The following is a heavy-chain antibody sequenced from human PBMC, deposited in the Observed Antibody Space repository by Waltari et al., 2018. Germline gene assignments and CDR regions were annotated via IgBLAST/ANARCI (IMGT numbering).Heavy chain of an antibody. D-gene: IGHD3-9*01. CDR1: GGTFSSYA. CDR2: IIPILGIA. J-gene: IGHJ6*02. Sequence: QVQLVQSGAEVKKPGSSVKVSCKASGGTFSSYAISWVRQAPGQGLEWMGGIIPILGIANNAQKFKGRVTITADKSTSTAYMELSSLRSEDTAVYYCATVLRYFDWLLSGYYYYGMDVWGQGTTVTVSS. CDR3: ATVLRYFDWLLSGYYYYGMDV. V-gene: IGHV1-69*10.